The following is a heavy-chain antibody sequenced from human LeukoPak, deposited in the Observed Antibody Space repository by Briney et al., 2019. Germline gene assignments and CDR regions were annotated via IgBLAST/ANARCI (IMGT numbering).Heavy chain of an antibody. CDR1: GYSFTNYW. CDR2: IYPGDSDT. D-gene: IGHD3-10*01. V-gene: IGHV5-51*01. J-gene: IGHJ4*02. CDR3: ARTYGSWSYNFDY. Sequence: GESLKISCKGSGYSFTNYWIGWVRQMPGKGLEWMGIIYPGDSDTTYSPSFQGQVTISADKSISTAYLQWSSLRASDTAMYYCARTYGSWSYNFDYWGQGTLVTVSS.